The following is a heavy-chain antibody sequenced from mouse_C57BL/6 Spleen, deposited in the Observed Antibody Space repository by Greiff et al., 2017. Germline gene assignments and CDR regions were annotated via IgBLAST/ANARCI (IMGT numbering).Heavy chain of an antibody. J-gene: IGHJ4*01. D-gene: IGHD1-1*01. Sequence: VQLQQSGAELVRPGTSVKVSCKASGYAFTNYLIEWVKQRPGQGLEWIGVINPGSGGTNYNAKFKGKATLTADKSSSTASMQLSSLTSEDSAVXFWARSPSITTVVATDAIDYWGQGTSVTVSS. CDR2: INPGSGGT. V-gene: IGHV1-54*01. CDR3: ARSPSITTVVATDAIDY. CDR1: GYAFTNYL.